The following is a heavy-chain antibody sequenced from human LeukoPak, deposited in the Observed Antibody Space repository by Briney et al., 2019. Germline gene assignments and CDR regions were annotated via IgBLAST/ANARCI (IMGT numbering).Heavy chain of an antibody. D-gene: IGHD2-2*01. V-gene: IGHV4-39*01. CDR3: ARLSYAYGGPDY. CDR1: GGSISSSSYY. CDR2: IYHSGST. Sequence: SETLSLTCTVSGGSISSSSYYWGWIRQPPGKGLEWIGSIYHSGSTYYNPSLKSRVTISVDTSKNQFSLKLSSVTAADTAVYYCARLSYAYGGPDYWGQGTLVTVSS. J-gene: IGHJ4*02.